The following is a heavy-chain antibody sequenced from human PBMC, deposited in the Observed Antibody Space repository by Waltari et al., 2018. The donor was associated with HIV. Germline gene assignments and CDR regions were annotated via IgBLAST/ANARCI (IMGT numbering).Heavy chain of an antibody. CDR3: ARDLDVVVVAATLGY. V-gene: IGHV3-21*01. CDR1: GFTFSTYS. CDR2: ISSSSMYI. Sequence: EVQLVESGGGLVKPGGSLRLSCAASGFTFSTYSMNWVRQAPGKGLEWVSSISSSSMYISYADSGKGRFTISRDNAKNSLYLQMNSLRAEDTALYYCARDLDVVVVAATLGYWGQGTLVTVSS. J-gene: IGHJ4*02. D-gene: IGHD2-15*01.